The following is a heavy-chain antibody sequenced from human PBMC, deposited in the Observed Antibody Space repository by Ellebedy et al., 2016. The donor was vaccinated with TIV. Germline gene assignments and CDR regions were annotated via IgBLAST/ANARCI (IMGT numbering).Heavy chain of an antibody. Sequence: GESLKISCTASGFTFSLYWMSWVRQAPGKGLEWVAHIKQDGTEKYYVDSVKGRFSISRDNADNSLYLQMNSLRVEDTAVYYCATSRSLDSWGQGTLVTVST. CDR2: IKQDGTEK. CDR1: GFTFSLYW. CDR3: ATSRSLDS. D-gene: IGHD3-16*02. V-gene: IGHV3-7*03. J-gene: IGHJ5*01.